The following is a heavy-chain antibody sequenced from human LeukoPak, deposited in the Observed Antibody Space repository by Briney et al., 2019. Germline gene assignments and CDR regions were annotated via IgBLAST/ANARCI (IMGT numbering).Heavy chain of an antibody. J-gene: IGHJ4*02. Sequence: SVKVSCKASGGTFISYAISWVRQAPGQGLEWMGGIIPIFGTANYAQKFQGRVTITADESTSTAYMELSSLRSEDTAVYYCARDLRIYSGCDYWGQGTLVTVSS. CDR3: ARDLRIYSGCDY. D-gene: IGHD6-19*01. CDR1: GGTFISYA. V-gene: IGHV1-69*01. CDR2: IIPIFGTA.